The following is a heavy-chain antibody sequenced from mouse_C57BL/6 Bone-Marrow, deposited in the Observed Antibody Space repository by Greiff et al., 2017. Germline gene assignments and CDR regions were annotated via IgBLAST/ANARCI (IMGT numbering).Heavy chain of an antibody. V-gene: IGHV1-62-3*01. J-gene: IGHJ1*03. D-gene: IGHD6-5*01. CDR2: IDPNSGGT. Sequence: VQLQQPGAELVKPGASVKLSCKASGYTFTSYWMHWVKQRPGRGLEWIGRIDPNSGGTKYNEKFKSKATLTVDKPSSTAYMQLISLTSEDSAVYYCATYACYYWYFDVWGTGTTVTGSS. CDR3: ATYACYYWYFDV. CDR1: GYTFTSYW.